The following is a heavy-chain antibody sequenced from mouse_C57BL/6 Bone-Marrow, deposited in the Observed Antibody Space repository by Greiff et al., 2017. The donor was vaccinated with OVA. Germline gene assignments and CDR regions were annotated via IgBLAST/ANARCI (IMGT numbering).Heavy chain of an antibody. CDR2: ISSGGSYT. Sequence: EVKLVESGGDLVKPGGSLKLSCAASGFTFSSYGMSWVRQTPDKRLAWVATISSGGSYTYYTDSVKGRFTISRDNAKTTLYLQMSSLKSEDTSMYYCARPLLLRFLFAYWGQGTLVTVSA. D-gene: IGHD1-1*01. CDR1: GFTFSSYG. CDR3: ARPLLLRFLFAY. V-gene: IGHV5-6*01. J-gene: IGHJ3*01.